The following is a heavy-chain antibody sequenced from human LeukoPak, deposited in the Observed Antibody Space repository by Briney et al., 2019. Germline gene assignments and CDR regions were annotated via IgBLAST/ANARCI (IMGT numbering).Heavy chain of an antibody. J-gene: IGHJ4*02. D-gene: IGHD6-13*01. V-gene: IGHV4-59*01. CDR2: IYYNGST. Sequence: SERLSLTHPVSRGSLSRYYWSWIGQPPRKGLEWIGYIYYNGSTYNNPSLKSRVTISVDTSKNQFSLKLSSVTAADTAVYYCARDSSSWSYWGQGTLVTVSS. CDR1: RGSLSRYY. CDR3: ARDSSSWSY.